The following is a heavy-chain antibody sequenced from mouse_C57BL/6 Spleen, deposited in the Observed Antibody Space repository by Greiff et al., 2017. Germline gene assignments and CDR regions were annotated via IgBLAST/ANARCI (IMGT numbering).Heavy chain of an antibody. CDR3: ARIGVNYGYAMDY. J-gene: IGHJ4*01. CDR1: GFTFSDYY. CDR2: INYDGSST. Sequence: EVKLVESEGGLVQPGSSMKLSCTASGFTFSDYYMAWVRQVPEKGLEWVANINYDGSSTYYLDSLKSRFIISRDNAKNILYLQMSSLKSEDTATYYCARIGVNYGYAMDYWGQGTSVTVSS. V-gene: IGHV5-16*01. D-gene: IGHD1-1*01.